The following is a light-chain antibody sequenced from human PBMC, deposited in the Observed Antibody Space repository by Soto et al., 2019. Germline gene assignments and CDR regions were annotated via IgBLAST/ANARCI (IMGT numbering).Light chain of an antibody. V-gene: IGKV1-27*01. J-gene: IGKJ4*01. CDR1: QGISSF. CDR2: AAS. CDR3: QKYDSAPSLT. Sequence: DIQMTQSPSSLSASVEDRVTVTCRASQGISSFLAWYQQKPGKVPKLLIYAASTLQPGVPSRFSGSGYGTDFTLTISSLQPEDVATYYCQKYDSAPSLTFGGGTKVEIK.